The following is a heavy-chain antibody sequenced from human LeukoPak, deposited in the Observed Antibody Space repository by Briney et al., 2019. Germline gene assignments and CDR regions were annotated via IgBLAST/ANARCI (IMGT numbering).Heavy chain of an antibody. CDR2: INRDGSST. CDR1: GFTFSSYW. J-gene: IGHJ3*02. Sequence: GGSLRLSCAASGFTFSSYWMHWVRQAPGKGLVWVSRINRDGSSTSYADSVKGRFTISRDNAKNTLYLQMNSLRAEDTAVYYCARDTSSWYEAFDIWGQGTMVTVSS. CDR3: ARDTSSWYEAFDI. V-gene: IGHV3-74*01. D-gene: IGHD6-13*01.